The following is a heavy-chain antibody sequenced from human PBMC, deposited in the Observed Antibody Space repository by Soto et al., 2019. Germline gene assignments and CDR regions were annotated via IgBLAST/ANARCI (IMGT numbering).Heavy chain of an antibody. CDR3: ARGGIVVVVAASPRFDP. V-gene: IGHV4-34*01. CDR2: INHSGST. CDR1: GGSFSGYY. J-gene: IGHJ5*02. D-gene: IGHD2-15*01. Sequence: SETLSLTCAVYGGSFSGYYWSWIRQPPGKGLEWIGEINHSGSTNYNPSLKSRVTISVDTSKNQFSLKLSSVTAADTAVYYCARGGIVVVVAASPRFDPWGQGTLVTVSS.